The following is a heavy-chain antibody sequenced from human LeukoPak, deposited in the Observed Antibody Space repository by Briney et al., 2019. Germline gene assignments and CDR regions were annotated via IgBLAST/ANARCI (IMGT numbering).Heavy chain of an antibody. J-gene: IGHJ4*02. Sequence: PGGSLRLSCAASGFTVSSNYMSWVRQAPGKGLEWVSVINNGGNTDYADSMKGRSTMSRDTSKNTVLLQMHSLRAEDTAVYYCARAEREFASFGETHGYYFDYWGQEILVAVSS. CDR3: ARAEREFASFGETHGYYFDY. V-gene: IGHV3-66*01. CDR2: INNGGNT. CDR1: GFTVSSNY. D-gene: IGHD3-10*01.